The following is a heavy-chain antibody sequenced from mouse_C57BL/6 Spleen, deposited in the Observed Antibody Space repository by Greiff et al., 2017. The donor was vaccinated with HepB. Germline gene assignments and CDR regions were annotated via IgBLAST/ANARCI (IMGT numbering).Heavy chain of an antibody. J-gene: IGHJ2*01. Sequence: QVQLQQSGAELVRPGPSVKVSCKASGYAFTNYLIEWVKQRPGQGLEWIGVINPGSGGTNYNEKFKGKATLTADKSSSTAYMQLSSLTSEDSAVYFCARRGYYGSSLDYWGQGTTLTVSS. D-gene: IGHD1-1*01. V-gene: IGHV1-54*01. CDR2: INPGSGGT. CDR3: ARRGYYGSSLDY. CDR1: GYAFTNYL.